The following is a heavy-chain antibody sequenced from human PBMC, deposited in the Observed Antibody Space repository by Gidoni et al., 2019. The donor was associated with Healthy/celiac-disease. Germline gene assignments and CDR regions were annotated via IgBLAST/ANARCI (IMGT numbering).Heavy chain of an antibody. CDR3: ARGGEQWLVRDYFDY. J-gene: IGHJ4*02. V-gene: IGHV1-69*01. CDR2: IISIFGTA. D-gene: IGHD6-19*01. Sequence: QVQLVQSGAEVKKPGSSVKVSCKASGGTFSSYAISLVRQAPGQGLEWMGGIISIFGTANYEQKFMGRVTITADESTRTAYMEMSSLRSEDTAVYSCARGGEQWLVRDYFDYWGQGTLVTVSS. CDR1: GGTFSSYA.